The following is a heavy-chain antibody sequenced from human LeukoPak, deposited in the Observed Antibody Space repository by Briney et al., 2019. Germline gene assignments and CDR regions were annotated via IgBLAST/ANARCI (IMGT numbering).Heavy chain of an antibody. D-gene: IGHD4-17*01. V-gene: IGHV4-59*11. CDR2: ISHIGRT. J-gene: IGHJ3*02. Sequence: SETLSLTCAVSGDSFSSHYWTWIRQSPGTGLEWIGYISHIGRTNYNPSLKSRVTISIDTSKNQFSLKLRSVTAADTAVYYFARDLVTVTKGFDIWGQGTMVSVSS. CDR1: GDSFSSHY. CDR3: ARDLVTVTKGFDI.